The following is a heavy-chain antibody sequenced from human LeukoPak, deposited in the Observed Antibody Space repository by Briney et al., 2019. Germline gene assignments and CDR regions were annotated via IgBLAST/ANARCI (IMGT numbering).Heavy chain of an antibody. CDR2: IYYSGST. V-gene: IGHV4-59*11. CDR1: GASISSHY. Sequence: SETLSLTCTVSGASISSHYWSWIRQPPGKGLEWIGYIYYSGSTNYNPSLKSRVTISVDTSKNQFSLKLSSVTAADTAVYYCARAVVVPEVDYWGQGTLVTVSS. J-gene: IGHJ4*02. CDR3: ARAVVVPEVDY. D-gene: IGHD2-2*01.